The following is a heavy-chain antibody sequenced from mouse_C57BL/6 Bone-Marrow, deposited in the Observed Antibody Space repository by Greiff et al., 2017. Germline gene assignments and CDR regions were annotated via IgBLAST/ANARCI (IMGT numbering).Heavy chain of an antibody. CDR2: ISDGGSYT. CDR1: GFTFSSYA. Sequence: EVKLVESGGGLVKPGGSLKLSCAASGFTFSSYAMSWVRQTPEKRLEWVATISDGGSYTYYPDNVKGRFTISRDNAKNNLYLQMSHLKSEDTAMYYCARVYYYAMDYGGQGTSVTVSS. J-gene: IGHJ4*01. CDR3: ARVYYYAMDY. V-gene: IGHV5-4*03.